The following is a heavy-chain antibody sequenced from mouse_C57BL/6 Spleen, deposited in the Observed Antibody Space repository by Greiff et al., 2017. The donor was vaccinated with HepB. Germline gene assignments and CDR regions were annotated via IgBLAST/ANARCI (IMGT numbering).Heavy chain of an antibody. Sequence: VQLQQPGTELVKPGASVKLSCKASGYTFTSYWMHWVKQRPGQGLEWIGNINPSNGGTNYNEKFKSKATLTVDKSSSTAYMQLSSLTSEDSAVYYCARERAYGYDVGYYAMDYWGQGTSVTVSS. D-gene: IGHD2-2*01. V-gene: IGHV1-53*01. CDR1: GYTFTSYW. CDR3: ARERAYGYDVGYYAMDY. J-gene: IGHJ4*01. CDR2: INPSNGGT.